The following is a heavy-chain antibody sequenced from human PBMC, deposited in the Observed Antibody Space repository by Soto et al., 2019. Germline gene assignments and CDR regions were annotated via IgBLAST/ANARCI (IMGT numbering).Heavy chain of an antibody. CDR3: AREYSDSSGGWFYP. CDR2: INDSGST. Sequence: SETLSLTCAVYGGSFSGYYWSGIRQPPGKGLEWIGEINDSGSTNYNPSLKSRVTISVDTSKNQCSLKLSSVTAADTAVYYCAREYSDSSGGWFYPWGQGTLVTVSS. J-gene: IGHJ5*02. D-gene: IGHD6-6*01. CDR1: GGSFSGYY. V-gene: IGHV4-34*01.